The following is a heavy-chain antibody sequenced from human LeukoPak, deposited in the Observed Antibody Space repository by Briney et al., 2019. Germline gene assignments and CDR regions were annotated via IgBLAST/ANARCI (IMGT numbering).Heavy chain of an antibody. CDR1: GFTFSSCG. D-gene: IGHD3-9*01. CDR3: AKFRDLRLRYFDWSAASDAFDI. J-gene: IGHJ3*02. CDR2: ISYDGSNK. Sequence: PGGSLRLSCAASGFTFSSCGMHWVRQAPGKGLEWVAVISYDGSNKFYADSVKGRFTISRDNSKNTLYLQMNSLRAEDTAVYYCAKFRDLRLRYFDWSAASDAFDIWGQGTMVTVSS. V-gene: IGHV3-30*18.